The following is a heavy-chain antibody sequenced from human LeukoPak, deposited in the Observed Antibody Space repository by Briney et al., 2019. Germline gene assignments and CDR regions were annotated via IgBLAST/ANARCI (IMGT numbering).Heavy chain of an antibody. D-gene: IGHD2/OR15-2a*01. CDR3: ARDYTVSTMSH. Sequence: GGALRLSCAASGFTFSNAWMSWVRQAPGKGLEWVSSISSSSSYIYYADSVKGRFTISRDNAKNSLYLQMNSLRAEDTAVYYCARDYTVSTMSHWGQGTLVTVSS. J-gene: IGHJ1*01. V-gene: IGHV3-21*01. CDR1: GFTFSNAW. CDR2: ISSSSSYI.